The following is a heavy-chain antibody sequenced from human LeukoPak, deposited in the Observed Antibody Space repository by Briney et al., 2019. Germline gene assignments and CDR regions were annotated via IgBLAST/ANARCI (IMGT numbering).Heavy chain of an antibody. D-gene: IGHD2/OR15-2a*01. CDR2: IKQDGSEV. CDR3: ARATLAGAFDI. V-gene: IGHV3-7*01. CDR1: GFSFSRYW. J-gene: IGHJ3*02. Sequence: GGSLRLSCAASGFSFSRYWISWVRQAPGKGLEWVANIKQDGSEVNYLDSVKGRFTISRDNAKNSLYLQMNSLRAEDTAVYYCARATLAGAFDIWGQGTMVTVSS.